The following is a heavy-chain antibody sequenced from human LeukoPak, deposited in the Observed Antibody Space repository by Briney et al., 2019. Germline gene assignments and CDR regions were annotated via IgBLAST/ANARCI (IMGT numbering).Heavy chain of an antibody. J-gene: IGHJ4*02. D-gene: IGHD6-19*01. Sequence: GASVKVSCKASGYTFTCYYMHWVRQAPGQGLEWMGWINPNSGGTNYAQKFQGRVTMTRDTSISTAYMELSSLRSEDTAVYYCARDPGIAVAGTGPKRYFDYWGRGTLVTVSS. CDR3: ARDPGIAVAGTGPKRYFDY. V-gene: IGHV1-2*02. CDR2: INPNSGGT. CDR1: GYTFTCYY.